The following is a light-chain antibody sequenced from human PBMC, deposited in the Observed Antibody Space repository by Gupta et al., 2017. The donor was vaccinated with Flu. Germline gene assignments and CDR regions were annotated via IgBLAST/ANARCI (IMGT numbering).Light chain of an antibody. CDR3: QQDKSFRT. CDR1: ENSENW. J-gene: IGKJ1*01. CDR2: RAS. V-gene: IGKV1-5*03. Sequence: IQMTQSPSTLSASIGDKVTITCRATENSENWLAWYQIKPGKAPKLLIYRASHLENGVPSRFSGSGSGTEFTLTISNLQPDDSASYYCQQDKSFRTFGQGTKLEI.